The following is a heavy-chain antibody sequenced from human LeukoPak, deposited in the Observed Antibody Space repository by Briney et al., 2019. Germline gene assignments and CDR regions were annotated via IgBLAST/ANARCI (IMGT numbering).Heavy chain of an antibody. J-gene: IGHJ4*02. CDR1: GGSFSGYY. CDR3: ANLYCSGGSCYNYYFDY. V-gene: IGHV4-34*01. CDR2: INHSGST. Sequence: SETLSRTCAVYGGSFSGYYWSWIRQPPGKGLEWIGEINHSGSTNYNPSLKSRVTISVDTSKNQFSLKLSSVTAADTAVYYCANLYCSGGSCYNYYFDYWGQGTLVTVSS. D-gene: IGHD2-15*01.